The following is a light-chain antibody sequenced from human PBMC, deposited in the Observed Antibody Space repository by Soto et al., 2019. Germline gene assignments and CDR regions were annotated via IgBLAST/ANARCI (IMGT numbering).Light chain of an antibody. V-gene: IGKV3-20*01. CDR3: QQFGSSPPT. CDR2: GAS. J-gene: IGKJ1*01. Sequence: EIVLTQSPGTLSLSPGERATLSCRASQSVSSSYLAWYQQKPGQAPRLLIYGASSRATGIPDRFSGSGSGTDFTLTISRLEPEDVAVYYCQQFGSSPPTFCQGTNADTK. CDR1: QSVSSSY.